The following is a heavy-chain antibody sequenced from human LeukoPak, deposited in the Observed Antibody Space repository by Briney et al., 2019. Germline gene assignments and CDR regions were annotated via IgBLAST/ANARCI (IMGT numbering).Heavy chain of an antibody. V-gene: IGHV4-39*07. J-gene: IGHJ4*02. CDR1: GGSISSSSYY. Sequence: SETLSLTCTVSGGSISSSSYYWGWIRQPPGKGLEWIGSIYYSGSTYYNPSLKSRVTISGDTSENQFSLRLSSVTAADTAVYYCARASYSYDISGWVPFDYWGQGTLVTVSS. CDR3: ARASYSYDISGWVPFDY. CDR2: IYYSGST. D-gene: IGHD3-22*01.